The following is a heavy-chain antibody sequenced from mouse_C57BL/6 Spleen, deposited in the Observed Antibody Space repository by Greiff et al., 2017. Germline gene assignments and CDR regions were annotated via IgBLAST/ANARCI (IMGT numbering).Heavy chain of an antibody. J-gene: IGHJ4*01. CDR2: IDPSDSET. D-gene: IGHD1-1*01. Sequence: QVQLQQPGAELVRPGSSVKLSCKASGYTFTSYWMHWVKQRPIQGLEWIGNIDPSDSETHYNQKFKDKATLTVEKSSSTAYMQLSSLTSEDSAVYYCARYGGSSYDYAMDYWGQGTSVTVSS. CDR3: ARYGGSSYDYAMDY. CDR1: GYTFTSYW. V-gene: IGHV1-52*01.